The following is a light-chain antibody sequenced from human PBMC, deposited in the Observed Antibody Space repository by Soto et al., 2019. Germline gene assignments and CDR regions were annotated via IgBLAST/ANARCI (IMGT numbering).Light chain of an antibody. V-gene: IGKV1-5*03. J-gene: IGKJ4*01. CDR3: QQYESFPLT. CDR2: KAS. Sequence: DIPMTQSPSTLSASVGDRVTITCRASQSISNWLAWYQQKPGKAPKLLIYKASSLEGGVPSRFSGSGSGTEFTLTISSLQPDDFATYYCQQYESFPLTFGGGTNVEIK. CDR1: QSISNW.